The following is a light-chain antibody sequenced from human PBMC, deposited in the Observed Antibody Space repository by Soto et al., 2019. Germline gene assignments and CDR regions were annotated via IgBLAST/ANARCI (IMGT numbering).Light chain of an antibody. J-gene: IGLJ1*01. CDR1: RSDVGGYNY. Sequence: SALTQPPSASGSPGQSVTISCTGTRSDVGGYNYVSWYQQHPGKAPKLMIYEVSKRPSGVPDRFSGSKSGNTASLTVSGLQAEDEADYYCSSYAGSNNRVFGTGTKLTVL. CDR2: EVS. V-gene: IGLV2-8*01. CDR3: SSYAGSNNRV.